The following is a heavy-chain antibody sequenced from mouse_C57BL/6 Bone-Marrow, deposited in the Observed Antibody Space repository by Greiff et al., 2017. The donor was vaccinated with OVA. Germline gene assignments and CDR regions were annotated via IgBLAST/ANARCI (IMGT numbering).Heavy chain of an antibody. Sequence: VKLVESGPGLVAPSQSLSITCTVSGFSLTSYGVDWVRQSPGKGLEWLGVIWGVGSTNYNSALKSRLSISKDNSKSQVFLKMNSLQTDDTAMYYSAYDGYLYAMDYWGQGTSVTVSS. J-gene: IGHJ4*01. CDR1: GFSLTSYG. CDR2: IWGVGST. CDR3: AYDGYLYAMDY. V-gene: IGHV2-6*01. D-gene: IGHD2-2*01.